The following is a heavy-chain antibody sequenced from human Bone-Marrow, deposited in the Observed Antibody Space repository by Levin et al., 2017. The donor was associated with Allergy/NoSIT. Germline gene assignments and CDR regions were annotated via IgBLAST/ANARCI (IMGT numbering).Heavy chain of an antibody. V-gene: IGHV3-30-3*01. CDR1: GFAFSGYA. J-gene: IGHJ4*02. Sequence: GESLKISCAASGFAFSGYAMHWVRQAPGKGLEWVAVISHDGSNKYYRDSVKGRFTISRDNPKNTLYLQMTSLRTEDTAVYYCARDRGFDGWTIFDYWGQGTLVTVSS. CDR2: ISHDGSNK. D-gene: IGHD5-24*01. CDR3: ARDRGFDGWTIFDY.